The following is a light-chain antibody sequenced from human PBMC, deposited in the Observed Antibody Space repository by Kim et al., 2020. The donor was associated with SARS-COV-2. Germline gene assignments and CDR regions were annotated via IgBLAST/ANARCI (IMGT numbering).Light chain of an antibody. V-gene: IGLV2-18*02. J-gene: IGLJ3*02. CDR3: SSFTSRTTWV. CDR2: EVS. CDR1: SSDVGSYNR. Sequence: QSALTQPPSVSGSPGQSDTISCTGTSSDVGSYNRVSWYQQSPGTAPKLMIYEVSNRPSGVPDRFSGSKSGNTASLTISGVQAEDEADYYCSSFTSRTTWVFGGGTKLTVL.